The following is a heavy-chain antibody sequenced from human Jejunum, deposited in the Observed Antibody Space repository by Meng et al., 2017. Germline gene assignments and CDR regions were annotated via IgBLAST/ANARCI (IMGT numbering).Heavy chain of an antibody. J-gene: IGHJ4*02. CDR1: GGSVSRAGYQ. V-gene: IGHV4-61*08. Sequence: QVQRQESGPGLVRPSGTLSLICTVSGGSVSRAGYQWGWIRQPPGKGLEWIGYASTNYNPSLKSRVTISLDTSRNQFSLSLSSVTAADTAVYYCARDHMGSLDYWGQGILVTVSS. CDR2: AST. CDR3: ARDHMGSLDY. D-gene: IGHD1-26*01.